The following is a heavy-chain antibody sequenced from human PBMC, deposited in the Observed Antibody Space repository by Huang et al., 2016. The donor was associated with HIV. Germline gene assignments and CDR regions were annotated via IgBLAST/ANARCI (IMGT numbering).Heavy chain of an antibody. D-gene: IGHD7-27*01. Sequence: QITLKESGPTVIKPTQTLTLTCIFSGFSLNHKGVGVGWIRQPPGKALEWLVLIYWDDDKRFTPSLKNRSTITKDTSKNQVVFTMTNLDPMDTGTYYCAHIGRLGNYYMDVWGNGTTVTVSS. CDR2: IYWDDDK. CDR3: AHIGRLGNYYMDV. V-gene: IGHV2-5*02. J-gene: IGHJ6*03. CDR1: GFSLNHKGVG.